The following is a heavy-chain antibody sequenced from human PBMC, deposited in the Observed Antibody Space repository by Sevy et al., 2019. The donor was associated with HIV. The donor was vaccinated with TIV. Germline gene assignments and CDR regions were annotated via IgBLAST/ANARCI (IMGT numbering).Heavy chain of an antibody. CDR3: ARVVISGYDLPYYGMDV. J-gene: IGHJ6*02. CDR1: GYTLSELS. D-gene: IGHD5-12*01. CDR2: FDPEDEET. Sequence: ASVKVSCKVSGYTLSELSMHWVRLAPGKGLEWMGSFDPEDEETTYAQKFQGRVTMTEDTSTDTAYMELSSLRSEDTAVYYCARVVISGYDLPYYGMDVWGQGTTVTVSS. V-gene: IGHV1-24*01.